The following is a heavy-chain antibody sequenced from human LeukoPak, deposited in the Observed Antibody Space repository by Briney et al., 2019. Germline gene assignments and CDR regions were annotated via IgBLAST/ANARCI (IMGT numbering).Heavy chain of an antibody. CDR3: ARDTLGEGEDANYAVYYFDY. D-gene: IGHD4/OR15-4a*01. CDR2: IKQDGNEK. V-gene: IGHV3-7*01. J-gene: IGHJ4*02. CDR1: GFTFSSYS. Sequence: GGSLRLSCAASGFTFSSYSMNWVRQAPGKGLEWVANIKQDGNEKYYADSVKGRFTISRDNGKNSLDLQMNSLRADDTAVYYCARDTLGEGEDANYAVYYFDYWGQGTVVTVSS.